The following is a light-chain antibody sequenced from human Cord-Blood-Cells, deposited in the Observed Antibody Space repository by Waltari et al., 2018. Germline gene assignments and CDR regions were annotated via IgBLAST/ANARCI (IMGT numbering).Light chain of an antibody. J-gene: IGKJ4*01. Sequence: AIRITQSPSSLSASTGDRVTITCRASQGISSYLAWYQQKPGKAPKLLIYAASTLQSGVPSRCSGSGSGTDFTLTISCLQSEDFATYYFQQYYSYPPLTFGGGTKVEIK. V-gene: IGKV1-8*01. CDR3: QQYYSYPPLT. CDR2: AAS. CDR1: QGISSY.